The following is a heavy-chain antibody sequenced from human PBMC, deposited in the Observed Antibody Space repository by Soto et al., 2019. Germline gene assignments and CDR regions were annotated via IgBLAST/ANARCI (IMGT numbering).Heavy chain of an antibody. CDR3: ARIPEATTTMYYFDY. CDR1: GGTFSNYT. J-gene: IGHJ4*02. CDR2: IIPILGIA. V-gene: IGHV1-69*02. Sequence: QVQLVQSGAEVKKPGSSVKVSCKASGGTFSNYTISWVRQAPGQGLEWMGRIIPILGIANYAQKFQGRVTITADKSTSTAYMELSSLRSEDTAVYYCARIPEATTTMYYFDYWGQGTLVTVSS. D-gene: IGHD1-1*01.